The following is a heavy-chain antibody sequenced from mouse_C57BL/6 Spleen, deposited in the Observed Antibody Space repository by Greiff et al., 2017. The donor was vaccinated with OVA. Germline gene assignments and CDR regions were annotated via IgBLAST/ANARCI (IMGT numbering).Heavy chain of an antibody. J-gene: IGHJ3*01. CDR3: ASELEGCYAWFAY. D-gene: IGHD1-1*02. V-gene: IGHV1-53*01. CDR2: INPSNGGT. Sequence: QVQLKQPGTELVKPGASVKLSCKASGYTFTSYWMHWVKQRPGQGLEWIGNINPSNGGTNYNETFKSKATLTVDKSSSTAYMQLSSLTSEDSAVCDGASELEGCYAWFAYWGQGTLVTVSA. CDR1: GYTFTSYW.